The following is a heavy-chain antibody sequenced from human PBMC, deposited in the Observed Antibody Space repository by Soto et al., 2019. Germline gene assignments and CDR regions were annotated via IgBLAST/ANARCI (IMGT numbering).Heavy chain of an antibody. D-gene: IGHD6-13*01. CDR1: GFTFSSYW. CDR2: INSDGSST. J-gene: IGHJ4*02. CDR3: ASLAAAGMGDY. V-gene: IGHV3-74*01. Sequence: GSLRLSCAASGFTFSSYWMHWVRQAPGKGLVWVSRINSDGSSTSYADSVKGRFTISRDNAKNTLYLQMNSLRAEDTAVYYCASLAAAGMGDYWGQGTLVTVSS.